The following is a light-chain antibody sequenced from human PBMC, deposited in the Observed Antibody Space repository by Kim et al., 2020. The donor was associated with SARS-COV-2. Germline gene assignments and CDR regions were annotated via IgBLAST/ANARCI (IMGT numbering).Light chain of an antibody. J-gene: IGKJ4*01. CDR3: QKYNNVPLT. CDR1: EGTGDY. CDR2: GAS. Sequence: GDRVTITCRASEGTGDYVAWYQQKPGKLPHLLISGASLLEEEVPSRFSGSRSGTHYTLTISGLQPEDVATYYCQKYNNVPLTFGGGTKVDIK. V-gene: IGKV1-27*01.